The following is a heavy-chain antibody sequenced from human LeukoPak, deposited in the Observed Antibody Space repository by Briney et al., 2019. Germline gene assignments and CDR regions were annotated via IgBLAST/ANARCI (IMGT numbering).Heavy chain of an antibody. V-gene: IGHV4-34*01. J-gene: IGHJ5*02. D-gene: IGHD3-9*01. CDR2: INHSGST. CDR1: GGSFSGYY. CDR3: ARNTYYDILTGYYNWFDP. Sequence: ASETLSLTCAVYGGSFSGYYWSWIRQPPGKGLEWIGEINHSGSTNYNPSLKSRVTISVDTSKNQFSLKLSSVTAADTAVYYCARNTYYDILTGYYNWFDPWGQGTLVTVSS.